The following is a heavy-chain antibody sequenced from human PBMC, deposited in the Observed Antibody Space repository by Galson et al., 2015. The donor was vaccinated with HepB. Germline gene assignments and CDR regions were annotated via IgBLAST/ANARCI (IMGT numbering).Heavy chain of an antibody. D-gene: IGHD5-12*01. Sequence: SLRLSCAASGFTFSSYSMNWVRQAPGKGLEWVSYISSSSSTIYYADSVKGRFTISRDNSKNTLYLQMNSLRAEDTAVYYCARDSNSGYDLYYYYGMDVWGQGTTVTVSS. V-gene: IGHV3-48*01. J-gene: IGHJ6*02. CDR3: ARDSNSGYDLYYYYGMDV. CDR2: ISSSSSTI. CDR1: GFTFSSYS.